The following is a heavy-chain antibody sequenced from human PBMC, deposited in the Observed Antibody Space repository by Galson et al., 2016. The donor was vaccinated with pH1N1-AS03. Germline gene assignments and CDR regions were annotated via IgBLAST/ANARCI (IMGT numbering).Heavy chain of an antibody. Sequence: SVKVSCKASGYTFTSYGISWVRQAPGQGLEWMGWISAYNGNTNYALKLQGRVTMTTDTSTSTAYMELRSLRSDDTAVYYCARVQYQLLPSDYWGQGTLVTVSS. D-gene: IGHD2-2*01. J-gene: IGHJ4*02. CDR1: GYTFTSYG. V-gene: IGHV1-18*01. CDR3: ARVQYQLLPSDY. CDR2: ISAYNGNT.